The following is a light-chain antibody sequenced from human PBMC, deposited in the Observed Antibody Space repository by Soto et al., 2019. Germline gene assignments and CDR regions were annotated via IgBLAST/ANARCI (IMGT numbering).Light chain of an antibody. J-gene: IGKJ5*01. Sequence: EIVLTQSPATLSLSPGERAPLSCRASQSVNINLAWYQQKPGQAPRLVIYDGSHRATGIPARFSGSGSGTDFTLTISSLEPEDFAVYYCQQRRTWPPDFGQGTRLEI. V-gene: IGKV3-11*01. CDR2: DGS. CDR3: QQRRTWPPD. CDR1: QSVNIN.